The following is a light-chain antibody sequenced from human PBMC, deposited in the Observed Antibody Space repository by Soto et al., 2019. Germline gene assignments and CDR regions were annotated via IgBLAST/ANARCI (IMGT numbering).Light chain of an antibody. V-gene: IGKV1-12*01. CDR1: QGISGY. J-gene: IGKJ4*01. Sequence: DIQLTQSPSSVSASVGDRVTITCRASQGISGYLAWYQQKPGKVPKLLIYAASSLQSGVPDRFSGSIDSSSNSASLTISRLKTEDEADYYCQSFDISNVVFGGGTKV. CDR2: AAS. CDR3: QSFDISNVV.